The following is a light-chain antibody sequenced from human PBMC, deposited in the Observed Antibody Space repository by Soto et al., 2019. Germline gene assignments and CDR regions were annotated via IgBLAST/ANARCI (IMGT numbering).Light chain of an antibody. J-gene: IGKJ5*01. Sequence: EIVLTPSPGTLSLSPGERSTLSCRASQSVSSSYLAWYQQKPGQAPRLLIYGASSRATGIPDRFSGSGSGADFTLTISSLEPEDFAVYYCQQRSNWPINVGQGTRLAIK. V-gene: IGKV3D-20*02. CDR2: GAS. CDR3: QQRSNWPIN. CDR1: QSVSSSY.